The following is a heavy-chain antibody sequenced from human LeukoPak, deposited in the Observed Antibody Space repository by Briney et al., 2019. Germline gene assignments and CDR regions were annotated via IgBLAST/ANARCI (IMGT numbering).Heavy chain of an antibody. Sequence: GGSLRLSCAASGFTFSSYGMHWVRQAPGKGLEWVAVISYDGSNKYYADSVKGRFTISRDNSKNTLYLQMNSLRAEDTAVYYCARSRRGEQQVQGYWGQGTLVTVSS. J-gene: IGHJ4*02. CDR1: GFTFSSYG. V-gene: IGHV3-30*12. CDR2: ISYDGSNK. D-gene: IGHD6-13*01. CDR3: ARSRRGEQQVQGY.